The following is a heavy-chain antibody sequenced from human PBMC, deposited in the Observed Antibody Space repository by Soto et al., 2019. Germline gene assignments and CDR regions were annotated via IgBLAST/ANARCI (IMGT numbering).Heavy chain of an antibody. J-gene: IGHJ6*02. CDR2: ISAYNGNT. Sequence: GXSVKESCKASGYTFTSYGISWGRQAPVQGLEWMGWISAYNGNTNYAQKLQGRVTMTTDTSTSTAYMELRSLRSDDTAVYYCARNGCSGGSCYSNYYYGMDVWGQGTTVTVSS. V-gene: IGHV1-18*01. CDR3: ARNGCSGGSCYSNYYYGMDV. D-gene: IGHD2-15*01. CDR1: GYTFTSYG.